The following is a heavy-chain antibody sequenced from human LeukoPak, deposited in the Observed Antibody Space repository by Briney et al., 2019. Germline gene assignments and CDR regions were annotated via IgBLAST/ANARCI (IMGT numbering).Heavy chain of an antibody. CDR3: ARQRYSDY. J-gene: IGHJ4*02. D-gene: IGHD1-1*01. Sequence: GGSLRLSCAASGFTFSSYAINWVRQAPGRGLEWVSAVSGSGGSTYYADSVKGRFTVSRDNAKNSLYLQLNSLRAEDTAVYFCARQRYSDYWGQGTLVTVSS. V-gene: IGHV3-23*01. CDR1: GFTFSSYA. CDR2: VSGSGGST.